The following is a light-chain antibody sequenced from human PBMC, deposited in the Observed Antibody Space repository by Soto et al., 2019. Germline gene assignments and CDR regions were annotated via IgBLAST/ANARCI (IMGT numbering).Light chain of an antibody. CDR1: QDISTW. CDR3: QQANSFPLT. CDR2: AAS. Sequence: DIQMTQSPSSVSASVGDRVTITCRASQDISTWLAWYQQKPGKVPKLLIYAASSLQSGVSSRFSGSGSGTDFTLTITSLQPEDFATYYCQQANSFPLTFGGGTKVEIK. V-gene: IGKV1-12*01. J-gene: IGKJ4*01.